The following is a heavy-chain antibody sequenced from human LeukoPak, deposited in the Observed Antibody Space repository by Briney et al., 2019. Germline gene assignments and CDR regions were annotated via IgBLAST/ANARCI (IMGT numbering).Heavy chain of an antibody. CDR3: ARTRAAAGYSSFWFDP. Sequence: GGSLRLSCAASGFTFSSYGMHWVRQAPGKGLEWVAFIRHDGSNKCYADSVKGRFTISRDNSKNSLYLQMNSLRAEDTAAYYCARTRAAAGYSSFWFDPWGQGTLVTVSS. CDR1: GFTFSSYG. J-gene: IGHJ5*02. CDR2: IRHDGSNK. D-gene: IGHD6-13*01. V-gene: IGHV3-30*02.